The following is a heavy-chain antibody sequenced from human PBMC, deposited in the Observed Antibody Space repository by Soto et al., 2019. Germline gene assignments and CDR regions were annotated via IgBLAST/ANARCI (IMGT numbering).Heavy chain of an antibody. J-gene: IGHJ4*02. D-gene: IGHD3-10*01. CDR2: LSPDGRST. CDR1: GDSIRSINNY. CDR3: AKDNQVTLVREATFEH. Sequence: PSETLSLTCTVSGDSIRSINNYWGWIRQPPGKGLVWVSRLSPDGRSTSYADSVKGRFTISRDNAKNSLYLQMNSLRREDTALYYCAKDNQVTLVREATFEHWGKGTLVTVSS. V-gene: IGHV3-74*01.